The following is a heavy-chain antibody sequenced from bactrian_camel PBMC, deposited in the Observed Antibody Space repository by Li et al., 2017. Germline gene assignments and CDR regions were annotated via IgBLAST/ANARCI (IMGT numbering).Heavy chain of an antibody. CDR2: ISGTGST. V-gene: IGHV3S60*01. D-gene: IGHD1*01. J-gene: IGHJ4*01. CDR1: GFTFDDIG. Sequence: HVQLVESGGGSVQPGETLRLSCTASGFTFDDIGIYWYRQAPGNECELVSTISGTGSTYYRDSVKGRFTISRDNAQNTVYLQMSSLKPEDTAVYYCAAVGPAGPPRYPNCTYGRGTSFGQGTQVTVS.